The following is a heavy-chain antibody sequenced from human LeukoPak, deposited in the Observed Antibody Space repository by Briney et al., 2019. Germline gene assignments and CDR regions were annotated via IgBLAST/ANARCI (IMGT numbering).Heavy chain of an antibody. V-gene: IGHV3-23*01. CDR2: ISGSGGST. J-gene: IGHJ4*02. Sequence: GGSLRLSCAASGFTVSSNYMSWVRQAPGKGLEWVSAISGSGGSTYYADSVKGRFTISRDNSKGTLYLEMNSLRAEDTAIYYCAKDADFARIYYYFDSWGQGTLVTVSS. D-gene: IGHD3-10*01. CDR3: AKDADFARIYYYFDS. CDR1: GFTVSSNY.